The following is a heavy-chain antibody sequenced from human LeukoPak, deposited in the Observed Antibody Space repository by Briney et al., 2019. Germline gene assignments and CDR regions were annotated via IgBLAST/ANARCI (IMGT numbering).Heavy chain of an antibody. CDR3: ARGPDYGARLDFFDY. D-gene: IGHD4-17*01. V-gene: IGHV3-7*01. J-gene: IGHJ4*02. CDR1: GFTFSRHW. CDR2: IKQDGSQ. Sequence: GGSLRLSCAASGFTFSRHWMGWVRQAPGKGPEWVASIKQDGSQYYVDSVKGRFIISRDNAKNSLYLQMNSLRAEDTAVYSCARGPDYGARLDFFDYWGQGTLVTVSS.